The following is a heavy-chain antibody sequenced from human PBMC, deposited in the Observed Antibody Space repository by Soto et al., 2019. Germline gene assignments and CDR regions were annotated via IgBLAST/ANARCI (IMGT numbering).Heavy chain of an antibody. V-gene: IGHV3-30-3*01. CDR3: ARDIGTGYGGNLYFQH. CDR1: GFTFSSYA. Sequence: PGGSLRLSCAASGFTFSSYAMHWVRQAPGKGLEWVAVISYDGNNKYYADSVKGRFTISRDNSKNTLYLQMNSLRAEDTAVYYCARDIGTGYGGNLYFQHWGQGTLVTVSS. D-gene: IGHD4-17*01. J-gene: IGHJ1*01. CDR2: ISYDGNNK.